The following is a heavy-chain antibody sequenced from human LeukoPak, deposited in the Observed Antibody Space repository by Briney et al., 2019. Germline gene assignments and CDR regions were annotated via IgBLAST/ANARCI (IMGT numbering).Heavy chain of an antibody. CDR2: IAYDGNNT. D-gene: IGHD1-1*01. V-gene: IGHV3-30*18. Sequence: GGSLRLSCAASGFTFSSYEMNWVRQAPGKGLEWVAVIAYDGNNTYYGDSVRGRFTISRDNSKKMVYLEMNSLRVEDTAVYYCAKTGMLRRVGYLDVWGKGTTVTVSS. CDR3: AKTGMLRRVGYLDV. CDR1: GFTFSSYE. J-gene: IGHJ6*04.